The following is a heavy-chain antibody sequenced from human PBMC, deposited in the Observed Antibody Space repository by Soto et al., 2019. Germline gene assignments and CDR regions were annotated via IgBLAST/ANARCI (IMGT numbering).Heavy chain of an antibody. J-gene: IGHJ6*04. D-gene: IGHD3-10*01. CDR1: GYTFTGYY. CDR3: ARAITMVRGVIMGGYYYGMDV. CDR2: INPNSGGT. Sequence: ASVKVSCKASGYTFTGYYMHWVRQAPGQGLEWMGWINPNSGGTNYAQKFQGRVTMTRDTSISTAYMELSRLRSDDTAVYYCARAITMVRGVIMGGYYYGMDVWGKGTTVTISS. V-gene: IGHV1-2*02.